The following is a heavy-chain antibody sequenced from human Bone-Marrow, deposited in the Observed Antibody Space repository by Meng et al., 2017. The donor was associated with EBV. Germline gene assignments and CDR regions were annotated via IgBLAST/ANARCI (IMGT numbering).Heavy chain of an antibody. V-gene: IGHV4-39*06. CDR2: IYYSGST. CDR3: ARAEGIVGATHYFDY. CDR1: GGTISSSSYD. D-gene: IGHD1-26*01. J-gene: IGHJ4*02. Sequence: RPRLPESRPGLGMPPATLSLTCTVSGGTISSSSYDWGWIRQPQGKGLEWIGSIYYSGSTYYNPSLTSRVTISVDTSKNQFSLKLSSVTAADTAVYYCARAEGIVGATHYFDYWGQGTLVTVSS.